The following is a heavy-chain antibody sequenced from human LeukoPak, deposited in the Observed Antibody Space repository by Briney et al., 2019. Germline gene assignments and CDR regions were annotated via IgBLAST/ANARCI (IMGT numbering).Heavy chain of an antibody. Sequence: SVKVSCKASGGTFSTYAISWVRQAPGQGLEWMGRISPFRVIVNYAQKFQGRVTITADRSTNTAYMELSSLRFEDTAVYYCARDLDSYYFYGMDVWGQGTTVTVSS. V-gene: IGHV1-69*04. J-gene: IGHJ6*02. CDR1: GGTFSTYA. CDR2: ISPFRVIV. CDR3: ARDLDSYYFYGMDV.